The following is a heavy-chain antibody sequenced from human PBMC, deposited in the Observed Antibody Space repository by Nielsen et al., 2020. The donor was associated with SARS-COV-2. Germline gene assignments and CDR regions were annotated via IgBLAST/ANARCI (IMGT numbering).Heavy chain of an antibody. CDR1: GGTFSSYA. D-gene: IGHD4-23*01. J-gene: IGHJ4*02. CDR2: ISAYNGNT. Sequence: ASVKVSCKASGGTFSSYAISWVRQAPGQGLEWMGWISAYNGNTNYAQKLQGRVTMTTDTSTSTAYMELRSLRSDDTAVYYCARDESSGNSDYWGQGTLVTVSS. CDR3: ARDESSGNSDY. V-gene: IGHV1-18*01.